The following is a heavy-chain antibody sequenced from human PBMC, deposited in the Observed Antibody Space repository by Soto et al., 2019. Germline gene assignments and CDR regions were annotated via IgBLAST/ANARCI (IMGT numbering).Heavy chain of an antibody. CDR1: GYTFTGYY. CDR3: VRPLPSGQTHARDV. D-gene: IGHD3-10*01. V-gene: IGHV3-53*01. Sequence: GASVKVSCKASGYTFTGYYMAWVRQAPGKGLEWASVIYNDGTTYYSQSVEGRFTISRDTSKNTLYLQMDRLRDEDTAVYYCVRPLPSGQTHARDVWGQGTTVTVSS. J-gene: IGHJ6*02. CDR2: IYNDGTT.